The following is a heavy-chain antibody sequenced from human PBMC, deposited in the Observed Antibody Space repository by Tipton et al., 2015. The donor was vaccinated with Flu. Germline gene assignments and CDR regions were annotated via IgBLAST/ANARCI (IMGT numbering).Heavy chain of an antibody. D-gene: IGHD2-8*02. CDR1: GGSISSSSHY. CDR2: IYHSGST. CDR3: ARRDCAGGICYSRVYDAFDI. Sequence: TLSLTCTVSGGSISSSSHYWGWIRQPPGKGLEWIGSIYHSGSTYYNPSLKSRVTISVDTSKNRFSLKLGSVTAGDTAVYYCARRDCAGGICYSRVYDAFDIWGQGTLVTVSS. V-gene: IGHV4-39*07. J-gene: IGHJ3*02.